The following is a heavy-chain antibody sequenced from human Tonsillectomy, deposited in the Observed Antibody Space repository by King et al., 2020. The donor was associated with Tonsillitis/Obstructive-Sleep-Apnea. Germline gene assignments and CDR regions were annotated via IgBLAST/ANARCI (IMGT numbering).Heavy chain of an antibody. D-gene: IGHD1-7*01. J-gene: IGHJ4*02. CDR3: ARDSDILYTGTSSVDY. V-gene: IGHV3-48*02. CDR1: GFTFSSDN. CDR2: ISSRSSSI. Sequence: VQLVESGGGLVQPGGSLRLSCAASGFTFSSDNMHWVRQAPGKGLEWVAYISSRSSSIYYADSVKGRFTIFRDNAKNSLYLQMNSLRDEDTALYYCARDSDILYTGTSSVDYWGQGTLVTVSS.